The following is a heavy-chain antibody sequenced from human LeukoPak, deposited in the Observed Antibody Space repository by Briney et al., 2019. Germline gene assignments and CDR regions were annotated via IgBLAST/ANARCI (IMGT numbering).Heavy chain of an antibody. CDR2: INHSGST. Sequence: SETLSLTCAVYGGSFSGYYWSWIRQPPGKGLEWIGEINHSGSTNYNPSLKSRVTISVDTSKNQFSLKLSSVTAADTAVYYRARGLDSSSWYWFDPWGQGTLVTVSS. CDR3: ARGLDSSSWYWFDP. D-gene: IGHD6-13*01. V-gene: IGHV4-34*01. J-gene: IGHJ5*02. CDR1: GGSFSGYY.